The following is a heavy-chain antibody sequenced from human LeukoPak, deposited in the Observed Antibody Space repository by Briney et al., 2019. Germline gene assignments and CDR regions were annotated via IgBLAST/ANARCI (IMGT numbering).Heavy chain of an antibody. Sequence: SETLSLTCGVSGGSISSTNWYSWVRQPPGQGLQWIGEISLSGLTNYNPSLKSRVTMSLDKSKNLLSLTLTSVTAADTAVYYCSRESGAFSRFGYWGQGTLVTVTS. CDR3: SRESGAFSRFGY. CDR1: GGSISSTNW. CDR2: ISLSGLT. D-gene: IGHD1-26*01. V-gene: IGHV4-4*02. J-gene: IGHJ4*02.